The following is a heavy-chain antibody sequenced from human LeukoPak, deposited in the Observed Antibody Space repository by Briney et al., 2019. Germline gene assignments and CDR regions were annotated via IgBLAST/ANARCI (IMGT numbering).Heavy chain of an antibody. Sequence: LSGGSLRLSCAASGFTFSSYAMSWVRQAPGKGLEWVSAISGSGGSTYYADSVKGRFTISRDNSKNTLYLQMNSLRAEDTAVYYCAKAPMGSSSFFNYWGQGTLVTVSS. J-gene: IGHJ4*02. V-gene: IGHV3-23*01. D-gene: IGHD6-6*01. CDR3: AKAPMGSSSFFNY. CDR2: ISGSGGST. CDR1: GFTFSSYA.